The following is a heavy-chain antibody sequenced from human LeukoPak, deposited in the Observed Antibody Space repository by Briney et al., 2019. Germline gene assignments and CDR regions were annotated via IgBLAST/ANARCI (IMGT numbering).Heavy chain of an antibody. J-gene: IGHJ4*02. D-gene: IGHD6-13*01. Sequence: GESPKISCNGSGYTFTTYWIGWVRQMPGKGLEWMGIIYPGDSDPRYSPSFQGQVTISADKSISTAYLQWSSLKASDSAMYYCVRHGLGSSWFGFDYWGQGTLVTVSS. CDR1: GYTFTTYW. CDR2: IYPGDSDP. CDR3: VRHGLGSSWFGFDY. V-gene: IGHV5-51*01.